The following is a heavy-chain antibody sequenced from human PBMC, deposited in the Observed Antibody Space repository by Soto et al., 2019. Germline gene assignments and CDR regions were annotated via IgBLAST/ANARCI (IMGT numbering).Heavy chain of an antibody. CDR3: AKDILPHSSSWYGGALNYYYGMDV. V-gene: IGHV3-23*01. CDR1: GFTFSSYA. J-gene: IGHJ6*02. Sequence: GGSMTVSCPVSGFTFSSYAMNWVRQAPGKGLEWVSAISGSGGSTYYADSVKGRFTISRDNSKNTLYLQMNSLRAEDTAVYYCAKDILPHSSSWYGGALNYYYGMDVWGQGTTVTVSS. CDR2: ISGSGGST. D-gene: IGHD6-13*01.